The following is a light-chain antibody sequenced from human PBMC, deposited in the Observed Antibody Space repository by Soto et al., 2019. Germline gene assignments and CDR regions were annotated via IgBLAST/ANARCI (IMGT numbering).Light chain of an antibody. Sequence: EVVLTQTPGTLSLSPGGRASLSCRASQSVGTFLAWYQQRSGQAPRLLIYGASTRASGIPDRFSGSGSGTDFTLTISRLEPEDFAVYYCHQYGSSPRTFGQGTKVDIK. CDR3: HQYGSSPRT. CDR2: GAS. J-gene: IGKJ1*01. CDR1: QSVGTF. V-gene: IGKV3-20*01.